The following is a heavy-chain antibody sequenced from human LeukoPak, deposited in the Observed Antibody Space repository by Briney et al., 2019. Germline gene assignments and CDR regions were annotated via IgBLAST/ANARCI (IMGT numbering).Heavy chain of an antibody. Sequence: PSETLSLTCAVYGGSFSGYYWSWIRQPPGKGLEWIGEINHSGSTNDNPSLKSRVTISVDTSKNQFSLKLSSVTAVDTAVYYCARSPYYYDSSGYYSHAFDIWGQGTMVTVSS. D-gene: IGHD3-22*01. CDR1: GGSFSGYY. J-gene: IGHJ3*02. CDR2: INHSGST. CDR3: ARSPYYYDSSGYYSHAFDI. V-gene: IGHV4-34*01.